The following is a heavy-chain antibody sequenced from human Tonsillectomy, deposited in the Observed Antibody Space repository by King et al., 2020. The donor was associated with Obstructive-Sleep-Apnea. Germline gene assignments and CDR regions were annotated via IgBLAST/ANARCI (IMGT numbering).Heavy chain of an antibody. D-gene: IGHD5-12*01. CDR3: ARAFGGYDLNFLDY. CDR1: GFTFSNYA. J-gene: IGHJ4*02. V-gene: IGHV3-30*04. CDR2: ISYDGSNK. Sequence: VQLVESGGGVVQPGRSLRLSCAASGFTFSNYALHWVLQAPGKGRAGGAVISYDGSNKYYADSVKGRFTIPRDNSKNTLYLQMNSLRPDDTAVYYSARAFGGYDLNFLDYWGQGTLVTVSS.